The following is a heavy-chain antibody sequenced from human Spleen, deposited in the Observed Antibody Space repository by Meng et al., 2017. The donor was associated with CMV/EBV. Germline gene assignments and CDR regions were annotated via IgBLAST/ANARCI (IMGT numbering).Heavy chain of an antibody. CDR3: ARVTIFGVVFTS. J-gene: IGHJ5*02. Sequence: ESLKISCAASGFTFSNAWMSWVRQAPGKGLEWIGTIYYSGTPYYNPSLKTRVTISVDTSKNQFSLKLNSLTAADTAVYYCARVTIFGVVFTSWGQGTLVTVSS. D-gene: IGHD3-3*01. CDR2: IYYSGTP. CDR1: GFTFSNAW. V-gene: IGHV4/OR15-8*01.